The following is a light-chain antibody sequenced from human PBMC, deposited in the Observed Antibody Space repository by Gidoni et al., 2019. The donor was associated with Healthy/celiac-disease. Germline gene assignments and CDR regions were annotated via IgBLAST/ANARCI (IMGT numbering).Light chain of an antibody. J-gene: IGLJ1*01. CDR3: QSYDSSLSGYV. CDR1: SPNIGAGYD. CDR2: GNS. V-gene: IGLV1-40*01. Sequence: QSVLTQPPSVSGAPGQRVTIACTGSSPNIGAGYDVHWYQKFPGTAPKLLIYGNSNRPSGVPDRFSGSKSGTSASLAITGLQAEDEADDYCQSYDSSLSGYVFGTGTKVTVL.